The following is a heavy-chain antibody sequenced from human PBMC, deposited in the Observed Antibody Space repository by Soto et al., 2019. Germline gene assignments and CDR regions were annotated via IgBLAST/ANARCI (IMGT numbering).Heavy chain of an antibody. Sequence: SVKVACKASGGTFSSYTISWVLQAPGQGLEWMGRIIPILGIANYAQKLQGRVTITADKSTSTAYMELSSLRSEDTAVYYCARVIAYCGGDCYSRAADAFDIWGQGTMVTVSS. V-gene: IGHV1-69*02. D-gene: IGHD2-21*02. CDR3: ARVIAYCGGDCYSRAADAFDI. CDR2: IIPILGIA. J-gene: IGHJ3*02. CDR1: GGTFSSYT.